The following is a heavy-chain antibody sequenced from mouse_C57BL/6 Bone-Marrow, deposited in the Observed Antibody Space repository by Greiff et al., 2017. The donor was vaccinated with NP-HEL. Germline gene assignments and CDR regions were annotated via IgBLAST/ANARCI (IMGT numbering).Heavy chain of an antibody. Sequence: VKLVESGPELVKPGASVKISCKASGYAFSSSWMNWVKQRPGKGLEWIGRIYPGDGDTNYNGKFKGKATLTADKSSSTAYMQLSSLTSEDSAVYFCARRYDGYCYDMDYWGQGTSVTVSS. CDR1: GYAFSSSW. CDR2: IYPGDGDT. J-gene: IGHJ4*01. V-gene: IGHV1-82*01. D-gene: IGHD2-3*01. CDR3: ARRYDGYCYDMDY.